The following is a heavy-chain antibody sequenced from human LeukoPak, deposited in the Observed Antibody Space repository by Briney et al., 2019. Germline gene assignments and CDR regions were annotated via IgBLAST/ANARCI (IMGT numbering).Heavy chain of an antibody. V-gene: IGHV3-48*03. D-gene: IGHD6-13*01. CDR1: GFTFSSYE. CDR3: AREVPGSSSWVGMIDY. Sequence: PGGSLRLSCAASGFTFSSYEMNWVRQAPGKGLEWVSYISSSGSTIYYADSVKGRFTISRDNAKNSLYLQMNSLRAEDTAVYYCAREVPGSSSWVGMIDYWGQGTLVTVSS. CDR2: ISSSGSTI. J-gene: IGHJ4*02.